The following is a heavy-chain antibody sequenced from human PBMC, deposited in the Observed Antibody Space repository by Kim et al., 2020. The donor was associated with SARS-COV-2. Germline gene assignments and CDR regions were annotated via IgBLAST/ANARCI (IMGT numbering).Heavy chain of an antibody. D-gene: IGHD6-19*01. Sequence: SETLSLTCTVSGGSISSGGYYWSWIRQHPGKGLEWIGYIYYSGSTYYNPSLKSRVTISVDTSKNQFSLKLSSVTAADTAVYYCARDVGVAGTGDWYFDLWGRGTLVTVSS. CDR1: GGSISSGGYY. CDR2: IYYSGST. J-gene: IGHJ2*01. CDR3: ARDVGVAGTGDWYFDL. V-gene: IGHV4-31*03.